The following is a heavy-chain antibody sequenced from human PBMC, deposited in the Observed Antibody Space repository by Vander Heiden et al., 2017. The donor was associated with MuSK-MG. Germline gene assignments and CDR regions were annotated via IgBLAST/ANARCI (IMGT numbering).Heavy chain of an antibody. CDR1: GFTFRNYA. D-gene: IGHD2-15*01. CDR3: AKGSDYCSSGSCYLDY. Sequence: QVQLVESGGGVVQPGRSLRLSCTASGFTFRNYAMHWVRQAPGKGLQWVAVISYDGSNKYYADSVKGRFTISRDNSKNRMYLQMNSLRAEDTAVYYCAKGSDYCSSGSCYLDYWGQGTLVTVSS. CDR2: ISYDGSNK. J-gene: IGHJ4*02. V-gene: IGHV3-30*18.